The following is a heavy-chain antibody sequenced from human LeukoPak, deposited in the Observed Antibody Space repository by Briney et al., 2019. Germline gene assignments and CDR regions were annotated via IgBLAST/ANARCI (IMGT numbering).Heavy chain of an antibody. CDR3: AGPGAARLDY. J-gene: IGHJ4*02. V-gene: IGHV4-59*12. D-gene: IGHD6-6*01. Sequence: SETLSLTCTVSGGSISSCYWSWIRQPPGKELEWIGYIYYSGSTNYNPSLKSRVTISVDTSKNQFSLKLTSVTAADTAVYYCAGPGAARLDYWGQGTLVPVSS. CDR2: IYYSGST. CDR1: GGSISSCY.